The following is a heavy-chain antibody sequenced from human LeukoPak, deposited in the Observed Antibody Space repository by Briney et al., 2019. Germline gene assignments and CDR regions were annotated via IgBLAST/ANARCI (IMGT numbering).Heavy chain of an antibody. V-gene: IGHV6-1*01. CDR2: TYYRSKWYN. J-gene: IGHJ5*02. CDR1: GDSVSSNSAA. Sequence: SQTLSLTCAISGDSVSSNSAAWNWIRQSPSRGLEWLGRTYYRSKWYNDYAVSVKSQITINPDTSKNQFSLQLNSVTPEDTAVYYCARGYSSSSAGGDWFDPWGQGTLVTVSS. D-gene: IGHD6-6*01. CDR3: ARGYSSSSAGGDWFDP.